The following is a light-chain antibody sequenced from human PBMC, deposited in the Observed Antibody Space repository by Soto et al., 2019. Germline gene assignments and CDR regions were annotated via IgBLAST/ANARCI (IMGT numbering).Light chain of an antibody. CDR1: QSVSRN. Sequence: EIVMTQSPATLSVSPGERATLSCRASQSVSRNLAWYQQKPGQAPRLLIYGASTRATGIPAMFSGSGSGTEFTLTISSLQSEDFAVYYCQQYNNWPPTFGGGTKVEIK. J-gene: IGKJ4*01. V-gene: IGKV3-15*01. CDR3: QQYNNWPPT. CDR2: GAS.